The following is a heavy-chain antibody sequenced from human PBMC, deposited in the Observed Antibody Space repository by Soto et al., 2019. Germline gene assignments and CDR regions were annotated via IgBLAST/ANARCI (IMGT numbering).Heavy chain of an antibody. V-gene: IGHV3-30-3*01. J-gene: IGHJ3*02. Sequence: GGSLRLSCAASGFTFSRYAMHWVRQAPGKGLEWVAAISYDGSNKYYADSVKGRFTISRDNSKNTLYLQMNSLRAEDTAVYYCAEGGGGYSGSYPTDIWGQGTMVTVSS. CDR3: AEGGGGYSGSYPTDI. D-gene: IGHD1-26*01. CDR1: GFTFSRYA. CDR2: ISYDGSNK.